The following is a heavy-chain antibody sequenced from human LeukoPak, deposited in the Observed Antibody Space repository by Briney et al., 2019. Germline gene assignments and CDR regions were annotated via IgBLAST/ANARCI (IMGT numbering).Heavy chain of an antibody. CDR1: GGSISSGGYY. CDR2: IYYSGST. V-gene: IGHV4-31*03. Sequence: SETLSLTCTVSGGSISSGGYYWSWIRQHPGKGLEWIGYIYYSGSTYYNPSLKSRVTISVDTSKNQFSLKLSSVTAADTAVYYCATGWGSMVRGVNSSYMDVWGKGTTVTVSS. D-gene: IGHD3-10*01. CDR3: ATGWGSMVRGVNSSYMDV. J-gene: IGHJ6*03.